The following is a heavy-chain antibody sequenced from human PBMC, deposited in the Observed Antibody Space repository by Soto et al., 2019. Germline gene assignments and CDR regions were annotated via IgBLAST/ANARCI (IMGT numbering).Heavy chain of an antibody. CDR3: ARYLAKGGGSEGFYY. Sequence: QVQLVQSGAEVKKPGASVNGSCKASGYTFTVYYRHWVRQAPGQGLEWMGWINPKSGGTMYPQKFQGRLTMTWDTSISTAYMALTRLRSDDTAVYYCARYLAKGGGSEGFYYWGQGTLVTVSS. V-gene: IGHV1-2*02. J-gene: IGHJ4*02. D-gene: IGHD1-26*01. CDR2: INPKSGGT. CDR1: GYTFTVYY.